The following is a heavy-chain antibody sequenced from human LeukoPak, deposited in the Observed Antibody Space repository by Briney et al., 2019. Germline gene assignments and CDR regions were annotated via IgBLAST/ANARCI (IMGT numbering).Heavy chain of an antibody. Sequence: MASETLSLTCAVSGASISSNWRNWVRQPPGKGLEWIGEIHHSGSANYNPSLKSRVTISLDTSENHFSLRLSSVTAADTAVYYCVRDRGEFSYSHDYWGQGTLVTVSS. CDR3: VRDRGEFSYSHDY. CDR2: IHHSGSA. J-gene: IGHJ4*02. CDR1: GASISSNW. D-gene: IGHD1-26*01. V-gene: IGHV4-4*02.